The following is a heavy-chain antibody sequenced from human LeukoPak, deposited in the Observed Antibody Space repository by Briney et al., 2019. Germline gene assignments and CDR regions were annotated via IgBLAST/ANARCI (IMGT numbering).Heavy chain of an antibody. D-gene: IGHD4-17*01. CDR1: GFRFSSHW. Sequence: GGSLRLSCAASGFRFSSHWMSWVRQSPGKGLEWVSVIYSGGSTYYADSVKGRFTISRDNSKNTLYLQMNSLRAEDTAVYYCARDQGHYGLDYWGQGTLVTVSS. CDR2: IYSGGST. J-gene: IGHJ4*02. V-gene: IGHV3-66*01. CDR3: ARDQGHYGLDY.